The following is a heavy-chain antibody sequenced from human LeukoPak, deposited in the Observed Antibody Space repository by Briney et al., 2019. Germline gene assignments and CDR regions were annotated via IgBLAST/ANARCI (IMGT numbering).Heavy chain of an antibody. D-gene: IGHD3-3*01. CDR2: IYPGGSDT. V-gene: IGHV5-51*01. J-gene: IGHJ4*02. CDR3: ARHSHYDFWSGYLDY. Sequence: SGESLKISCKGSGYSFTSYWIGWVRQMPGKGLEWMGIIYPGGSDTRYSPSFQGQVTISADKSISTAYLQWSSLKASDTAMYYCARHSHYDFWSGYLDYWGQGTLVTVSS. CDR1: GYSFTSYW.